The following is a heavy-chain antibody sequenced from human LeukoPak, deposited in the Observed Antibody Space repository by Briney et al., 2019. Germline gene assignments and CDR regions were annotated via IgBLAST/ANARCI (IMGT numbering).Heavy chain of an antibody. CDR2: IYPGDSDT. CDR3: ASLVTEYSSGWYWFDP. J-gene: IGHJ5*02. Sequence: GESLKISCKGSGYSFTSYWIGWVRQMPGKGLEWMGIIYPGDSDTRYSPSFQGQVTISADKSTSTAYLQWSSLKASDTAMYYCASLVTEYSSGWYWFDPWGQGTLVTVSS. CDR1: GYSFTSYW. V-gene: IGHV5-51*01. D-gene: IGHD6-19*01.